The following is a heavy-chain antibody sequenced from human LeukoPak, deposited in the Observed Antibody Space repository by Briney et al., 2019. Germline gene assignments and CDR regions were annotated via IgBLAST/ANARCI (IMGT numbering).Heavy chain of an antibody. D-gene: IGHD6-19*01. CDR3: ARQVAGSGWGVGGWYFDL. V-gene: IGHV4-39*01. CDR2: IYYSGST. Sequence: SETLSLTCTVSGGSISSSTYYWGWIRQPPGEGLEWIGTIYYSGSTYYNPSLKSRVTISVDTSKNQFSLKLSSVTAADTAVCYCARQVAGSGWGVGGWYFDLWGRGTLVTVSS. CDR1: GGSISSSTYY. J-gene: IGHJ2*01.